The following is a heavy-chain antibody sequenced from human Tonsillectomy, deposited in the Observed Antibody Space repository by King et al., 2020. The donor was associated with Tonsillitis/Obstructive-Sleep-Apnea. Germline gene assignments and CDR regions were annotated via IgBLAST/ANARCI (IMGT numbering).Heavy chain of an antibody. V-gene: IGHV3-23*04. CDR2: ISGSGGST. J-gene: IGHJ4*02. D-gene: IGHD5-12*01. CDR1: GFTFSSYA. Sequence: VQLVESGGGLVQPGGSLRLSCAASGFTFSSYAMSWVRQAPGKGLEWVSAISGSGGSTYYADSVKGRFTISRDNSKKTLYLQMNSLRAEDTAVYYCAKDWGDIAARTRHFDYWGQGTLVTVSS. CDR3: AKDWGDIAARTRHFDY.